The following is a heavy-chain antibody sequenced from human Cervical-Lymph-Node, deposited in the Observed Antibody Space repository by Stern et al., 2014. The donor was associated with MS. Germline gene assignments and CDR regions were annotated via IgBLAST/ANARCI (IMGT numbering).Heavy chain of an antibody. CDR3: AHGAYCSGGSCYSRYFDY. J-gene: IGHJ4*02. D-gene: IGHD2-15*01. V-gene: IGHV2-5*02. CDR2: IYWDDDK. Sequence: QVTLKESGPTLVKPTQTLTLTCTFSGFSLSTSGGGGGWIRQPPGKALEWLALIYWDDDKRYSPSLKSRLTITKDTSKNQVVLTMTNMDPVDTATYYCAHGAYCSGGSCYSRYFDYWGQGTLVTVSS. CDR1: GFSLSTSGGG.